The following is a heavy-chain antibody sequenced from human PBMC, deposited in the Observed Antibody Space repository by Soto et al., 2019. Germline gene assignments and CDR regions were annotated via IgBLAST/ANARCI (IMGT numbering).Heavy chain of an antibody. Sequence: ASVKVSCKASGYTFTSYYMHWVRQAPGQGLEWMGIINPSGGSTSYAQKFQGRVTMTRDTSTSTVYMELSSLRSEDTAVYYCARVREYCSGVSGYSRDYYGMDVWGQGTTGTVYS. CDR2: INPSGGST. D-gene: IGHD2-15*01. CDR3: ARVREYCSGVSGYSRDYYGMDV. V-gene: IGHV1-46*01. J-gene: IGHJ6*02. CDR1: GYTFTSYY.